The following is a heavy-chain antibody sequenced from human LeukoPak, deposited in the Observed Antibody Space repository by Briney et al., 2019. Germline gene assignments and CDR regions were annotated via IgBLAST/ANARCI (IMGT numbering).Heavy chain of an antibody. CDR1: GYTFTDYN. D-gene: IGHD1-1*01. Sequence: ASVKVSCKASGYTFTDYNVHWVRQAAGQGLEWMGWINPPSGGTLYPQKFQGRVALTTDTSISTAYMYLSRLTSDDTAIYYCVRDVHNYNDDYWGQGTLVSVSS. CDR3: VRDVHNYNDDY. CDR2: INPPSGGT. J-gene: IGHJ4*02. V-gene: IGHV1-2*02.